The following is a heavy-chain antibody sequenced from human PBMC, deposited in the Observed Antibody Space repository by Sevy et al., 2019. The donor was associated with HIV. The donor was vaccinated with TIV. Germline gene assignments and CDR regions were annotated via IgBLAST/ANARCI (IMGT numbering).Heavy chain of an antibody. CDR2: IYSGGST. V-gene: IGHV3-53*01. D-gene: IGHD6-19*01. CDR1: EFTVSSNY. CDR3: ARGVRGIAMAGRGFDY. Sequence: GGSLRLSCAASEFTVSSNYMNWVRQAPGKGLEWVSVIYSGGSTYYADSVKGRFTISRDNSKNTLYLQMNSLRAEDTALYYCARGVRGIAMAGRGFDYWGQGTLVTVSS. J-gene: IGHJ4*02.